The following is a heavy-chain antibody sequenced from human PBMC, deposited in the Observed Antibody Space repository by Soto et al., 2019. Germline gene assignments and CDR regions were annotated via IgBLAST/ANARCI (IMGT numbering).Heavy chain of an antibody. J-gene: IGHJ6*02. CDR2: IYHSGST. CDR1: GGSISSSNW. V-gene: IGHV4-4*02. Sequence: SETLSLTCAVSGGSISSSNWWSWVRQPPGKGLEWIGEIYHSGSTNYNPSLKSRVTISVDKSKNQFSLKLSSVTAADTAVYYCARKAVAGSFYYYYYGMDVWGQGTTVTVSS. CDR3: ARKAVAGSFYYYYYGMDV. D-gene: IGHD6-19*01.